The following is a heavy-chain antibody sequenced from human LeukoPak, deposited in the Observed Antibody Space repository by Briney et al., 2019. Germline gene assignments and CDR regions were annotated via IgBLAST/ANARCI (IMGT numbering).Heavy chain of an antibody. CDR2: ISYDGNKI. Sequence: PGGSLRLSCAASGFTLSSCAMHWVRQTPGKGLEWVAVISYDGNKIYYADSVKGRFTISRDISRNTLYLQMNSLRTEDTAVYWAVAGTTYWGQGTLVTVSS. CDR1: GFTLSSCA. V-gene: IGHV3-30*03. D-gene: IGHD6-19*01. CDR3: VAGTTY. J-gene: IGHJ4*02.